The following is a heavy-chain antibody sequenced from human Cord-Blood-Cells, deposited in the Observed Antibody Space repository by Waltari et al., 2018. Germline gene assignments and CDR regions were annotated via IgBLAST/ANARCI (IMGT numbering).Heavy chain of an antibody. V-gene: IGHV3-72*01. CDR3: ARVRVGATDY. Sequence: EVQLVESGGGLVQPGGSLRLPCAASGFTFSDHYMDWVRQAPGKGLEWVGRTRNKANSYTTEYAASVKGRFTISRDDSKNSLYMQMNSLKTEDTAVYYCARVRVGATDYWGQGTLVTVSS. J-gene: IGHJ4*02. CDR2: TRNKANSYTT. D-gene: IGHD1-26*01. CDR1: GFTFSDHY.